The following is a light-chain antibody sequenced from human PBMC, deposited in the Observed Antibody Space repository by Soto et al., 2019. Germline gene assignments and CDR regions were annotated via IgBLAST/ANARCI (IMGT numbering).Light chain of an antibody. V-gene: IGKV3-20*01. J-gene: IGKJ1*01. CDR2: GAS. CDR3: QQYGSSPVT. CDR1: QSVSSN. Sequence: EMVMTQSPATLSVSPGERATLSCRASQSVSSNLAWYQQKPGQAPRLVVYGASSRATGVPDRFSASGSGTDFTLTISRLEPEDFAVYYCQQYGSSPVTFGQGTKVDNK.